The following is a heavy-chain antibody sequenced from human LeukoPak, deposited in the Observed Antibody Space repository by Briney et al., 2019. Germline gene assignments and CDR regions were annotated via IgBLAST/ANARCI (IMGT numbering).Heavy chain of an antibody. CDR3: AKVPGYCSSTSCSGGFDP. D-gene: IGHD2-2*03. J-gene: IGHJ5*02. CDR1: GGSISSGGYY. CDR2: IYHSGST. Sequence: SETLSLTCTVSGGSISSGGYYWSWIRQPPGKGLEWIGYIYHSGSTYYNPSLKSRVTISVDRSKNQFSLKLSSVTAEDTAVYYCAKVPGYCSSTSCSGGFDPWGQGTLVTVSS. V-gene: IGHV4-30-2*01.